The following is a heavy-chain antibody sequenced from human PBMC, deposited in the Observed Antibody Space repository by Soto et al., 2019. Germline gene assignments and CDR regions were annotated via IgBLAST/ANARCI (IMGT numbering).Heavy chain of an antibody. Sequence: GSLRLSCAASGFTFSSYWMHWVRQAPGKGLVWVSRINSDGSSTSYADSVKGRFTISRDNAKNTLYLQMNSLRAEDTAVYYCAREIVATSFDYWGQGTLVTVSS. V-gene: IGHV3-74*01. CDR2: INSDGSST. D-gene: IGHD5-12*01. J-gene: IGHJ4*02. CDR3: AREIVATSFDY. CDR1: GFTFSSYW.